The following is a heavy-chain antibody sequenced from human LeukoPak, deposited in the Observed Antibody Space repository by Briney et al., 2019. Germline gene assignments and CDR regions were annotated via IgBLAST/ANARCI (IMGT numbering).Heavy chain of an antibody. CDR2: IYNSGST. J-gene: IGHJ4*02. CDR1: GGSISRDKYY. CDR3: ARHEFWELPEYFDY. Sequence: SETLSLTCIVSGGSISRDKYYWGWIRQPPGKGLEWIGSIYNSGSTYYNPSLKSRVTMSVDTSKNQFSLTLSSVTAADTAVYYCARHEFWELPEYFDYWGQGTLVTVSS. V-gene: IGHV4-39*01. D-gene: IGHD1-26*01.